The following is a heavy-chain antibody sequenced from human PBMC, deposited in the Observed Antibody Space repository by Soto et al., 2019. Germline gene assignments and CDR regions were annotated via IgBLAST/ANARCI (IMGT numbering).Heavy chain of an antibody. Sequence: QVQLVESGGGVVQPGRSLRLSCAASGFTFSSYGMHWVRQARGKGLEWVAVIWYDGSNKYYADSVKGRFTISRDNSKNTLYLQMNSLRAEDTAVYYCARDLGRYSYGYLDYWGQGTLVTVSS. J-gene: IGHJ4*02. CDR2: IWYDGSNK. CDR1: GFTFSSYG. V-gene: IGHV3-33*01. CDR3: ARDLGRYSYGYLDY. D-gene: IGHD5-18*01.